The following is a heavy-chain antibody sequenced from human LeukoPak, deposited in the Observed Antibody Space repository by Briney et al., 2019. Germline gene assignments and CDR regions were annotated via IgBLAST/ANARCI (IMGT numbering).Heavy chain of an antibody. CDR1: GFTFSSYW. J-gene: IGHJ4*02. V-gene: IGHV3-74*01. D-gene: IGHD1-26*01. Sequence: GGSLRLSCAASGFTFSSYWMHWVRQAPGKALVWVSRINTDGSSTTYADSVKGRFTISRDNAKNTVYLQMNSLRAEDTAVYYCARHLYSNEDHWGQGTLVTVSS. CDR2: INTDGSST. CDR3: ARHLYSNEDH.